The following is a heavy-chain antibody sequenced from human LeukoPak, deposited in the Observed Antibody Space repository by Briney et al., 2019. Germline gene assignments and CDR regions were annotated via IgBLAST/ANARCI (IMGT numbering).Heavy chain of an antibody. CDR3: AINGTPQKLYSYGYALGY. J-gene: IGHJ4*02. D-gene: IGHD5-18*01. Sequence: AGGSLRLSCAASGFTFSSYGMHWVRQAPGKGLEWVAVISYDGSNKYYADSVKGRFTISRDNSKNTLYLQMNSLRAEDTAVYYCAINGTPQKLYSYGYALGYWGQGTLVTVSS. CDR2: ISYDGSNK. CDR1: GFTFSSYG. V-gene: IGHV3-30*03.